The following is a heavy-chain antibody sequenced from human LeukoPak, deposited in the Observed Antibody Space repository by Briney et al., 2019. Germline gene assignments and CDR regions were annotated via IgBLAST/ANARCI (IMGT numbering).Heavy chain of an antibody. J-gene: IGHJ6*03. CDR3: AKFVVVPAAIRYYYYMDV. D-gene: IGHD2-2*02. CDR1: GLTFSSYA. V-gene: IGHV3-23*01. Sequence: GGSLRLSCAASGLTFSSYAMSWVRQAPGKGLEWVSAISGSGVSTYYADSVKGRFTTSRDNSKNTLYLQMNSLRAEDTAVYYCAKFVVVPAAIRYYYYMDVWGKGTTVTVSS. CDR2: ISGSGVST.